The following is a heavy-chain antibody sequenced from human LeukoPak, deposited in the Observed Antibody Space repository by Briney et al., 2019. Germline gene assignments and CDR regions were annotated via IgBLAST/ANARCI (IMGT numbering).Heavy chain of an antibody. D-gene: IGHD2-2*02. Sequence: SVNVSCKASLGTFSSYTISWVRQAPGQGLEWMGGIIPILGIANYAQKFQGRVTITADKSTSTAYMELSSLRSEDTAVYYCARSFGIAYTGVWGQGTVVSVFS. J-gene: IGHJ4*02. CDR2: IIPILGIA. V-gene: IGHV1-69*10. CDR1: LGTFSSYT. CDR3: ARSFGIAYTGV.